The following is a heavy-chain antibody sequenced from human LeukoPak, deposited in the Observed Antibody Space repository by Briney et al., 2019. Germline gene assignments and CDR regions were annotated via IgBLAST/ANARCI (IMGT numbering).Heavy chain of an antibody. CDR1: GGSISSYY. CDR3: GGGYSGSGSPVEI. Sequence: SATLSLSCTVSGGSISSYYWSWIRQPPGKGLEWIGYIYYSGSTNYNASLKRRVTISIDTSKNQFSLKVSSLTAADTAVYYCGGGYSGSGSPVEIWGQARMLTLSS. V-gene: IGHV4-59*07. J-gene: IGHJ3*02. CDR2: IYYSGST. D-gene: IGHD3-10*01.